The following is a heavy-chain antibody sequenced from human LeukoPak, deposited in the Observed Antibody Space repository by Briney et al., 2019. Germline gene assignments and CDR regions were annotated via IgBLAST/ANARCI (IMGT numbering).Heavy chain of an antibody. Sequence: ASVKVPCKXSGYTFTGYYMHWVRQAPGQGLEWMGWINPNSGGTNYAQKFQGRVTMTRDTSISTAYMELSRLRSDDTAVYYCARVLKYYYDSSGYDDAFDIWGQGTMVTVSS. V-gene: IGHV1-2*02. J-gene: IGHJ3*02. CDR1: GYTFTGYY. CDR2: INPNSGGT. CDR3: ARVLKYYYDSSGYDDAFDI. D-gene: IGHD3-22*01.